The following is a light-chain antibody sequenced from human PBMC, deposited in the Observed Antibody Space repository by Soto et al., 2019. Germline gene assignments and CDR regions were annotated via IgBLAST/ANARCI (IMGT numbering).Light chain of an antibody. J-gene: IGKJ5*01. CDR1: QSLVYSDGNTY. V-gene: IGKV2-30*01. CDR2: KVS. CDR3: KQGTHWPPIT. Sequence: DVVVTQSPLSLPVTLGQPASISCRSTQSLVYSDGNTYLNWFQQRPGQSPRRLIYKVSNRDSGVPDRFSGSGSCTDFTLKISRVEAEAIGVYYCKQGTHWPPITFGQGTRLEIK.